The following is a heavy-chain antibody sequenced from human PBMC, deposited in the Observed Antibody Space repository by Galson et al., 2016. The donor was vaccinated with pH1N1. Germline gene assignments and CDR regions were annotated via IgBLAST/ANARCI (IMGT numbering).Heavy chain of an antibody. Sequence: SLRLSCAVSGLTFNNVWMSWVRQAPGKGLEWIGRIKSKADGGTTDYAAPVKGRFTISRDNAKNSLYLQMNSLRAEDTAMYYCARDGADNNYLGGGDYYYSYMDLWGQGLMVAVSS. J-gene: IGHJ6*03. V-gene: IGHV3-15*01. CDR3: ARDGADNNYLGGGDYYYSYMDL. CDR1: GLTFNNVW. D-gene: IGHD4-11*01. CDR2: IKSKADGGTT.